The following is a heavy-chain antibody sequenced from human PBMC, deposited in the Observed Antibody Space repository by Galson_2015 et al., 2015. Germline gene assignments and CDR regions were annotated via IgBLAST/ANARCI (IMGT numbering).Heavy chain of an antibody. CDR1: GFTFDDYA. D-gene: IGHD3-22*01. CDR3: ARDYYDSSGYLDY. V-gene: IGHV3-21*05. J-gene: IGHJ4*02. Sequence: SLRLSCAASGFTFDDYAMHWVRQAPGKGLEWVSYISSSSSYIYYADSVKGRFTISRDNAKNSLYLQMNSLRAEDTAVYYCARDYYDSSGYLDYWGQGTLVTVSS. CDR2: ISSSSSYI.